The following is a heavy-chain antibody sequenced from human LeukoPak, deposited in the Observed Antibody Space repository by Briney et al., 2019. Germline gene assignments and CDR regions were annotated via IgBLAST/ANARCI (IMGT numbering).Heavy chain of an antibody. CDR2: ISAYNGNT. V-gene: IGHV1-18*01. CDR1: GYTFTSYG. Sequence: ASVKVSCKASGYTFTSYGISWVRQAPGQGLEWMGWISAYNGNTNYAQKLQGRVTMTTDTSTSTAYMELRSLRSDDTAVYYCARAPTYSSSWYYFDYWGQGTLVTVSS. J-gene: IGHJ4*02. D-gene: IGHD6-13*01. CDR3: ARAPTYSSSWYYFDY.